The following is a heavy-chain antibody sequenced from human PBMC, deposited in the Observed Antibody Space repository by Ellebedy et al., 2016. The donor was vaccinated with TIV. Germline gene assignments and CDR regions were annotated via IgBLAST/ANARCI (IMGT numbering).Heavy chain of an antibody. Sequence: SETLSLXXTVSGGSMSTNYWSWIRQPPGKGLEWIGHISYTGSTNYSPSLNSRVTISVDTSKNQFSLKLTSVTAADTAVYYCAAEVTMVRGLIVHWGQGTLVTVSS. V-gene: IGHV4-59*01. CDR3: AAEVTMVRGLIVH. CDR1: GGSMSTNY. D-gene: IGHD3-10*01. CDR2: ISYTGST. J-gene: IGHJ4*02.